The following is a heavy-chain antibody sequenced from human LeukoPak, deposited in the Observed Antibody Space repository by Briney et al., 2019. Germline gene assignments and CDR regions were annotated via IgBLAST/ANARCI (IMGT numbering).Heavy chain of an antibody. CDR3: ARGSYSALYYFDY. CDR2: ISGSGGST. CDR1: GFTFSSYA. D-gene: IGHD1-26*01. Sequence: GGSLRLSCAASGFTFSSYAMSWVRQAPGKGLEWISTISGSGGSTYYADSVKGRFTISRDNSKNTLYLQMNSLRVEDTAVYYCARGSYSALYYFDYWGQGTLVTVSS. V-gene: IGHV3-23*01. J-gene: IGHJ4*02.